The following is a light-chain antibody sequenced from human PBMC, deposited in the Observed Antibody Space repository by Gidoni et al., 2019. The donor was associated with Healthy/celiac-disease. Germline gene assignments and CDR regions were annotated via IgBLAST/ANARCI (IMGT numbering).Light chain of an antibody. CDR2: DAS. V-gene: IGKV3-11*01. J-gene: IGKJ1*01. CDR1: QSVSSY. Sequence: LVLTQSPATLSLSPGERTTPSCRASQSVSSYLAWYQQKPVQAPRLLIYDASNRATGIPARFSGSGSGTDFTLTISSLEPEDFAVYYCQQRSNWPRTFGQGTKVEIK. CDR3: QQRSNWPRT.